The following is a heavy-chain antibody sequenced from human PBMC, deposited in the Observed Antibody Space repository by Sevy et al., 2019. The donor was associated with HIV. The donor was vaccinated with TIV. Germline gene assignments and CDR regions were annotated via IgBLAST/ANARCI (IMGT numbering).Heavy chain of an antibody. CDR2: ISAYNGNT. Sequence: ASLKVSCKASGYTFTSYGISWVRQAPGQGLEWMGWISAYNGNTNYAQKLQGRVTMTTDTSTSTAYMELRSLRSDDTAVYYCAREVVTVTTLCFDYWGQGTLVTVSS. V-gene: IGHV1-18*01. CDR1: GYTFTSYG. D-gene: IGHD4-17*01. CDR3: AREVVTVTTLCFDY. J-gene: IGHJ4*02.